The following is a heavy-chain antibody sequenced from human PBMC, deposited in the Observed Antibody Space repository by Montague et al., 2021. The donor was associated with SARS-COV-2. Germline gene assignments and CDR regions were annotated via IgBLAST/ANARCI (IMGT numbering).Heavy chain of an antibody. J-gene: IGHJ3*02. CDR2: IYYNGST. V-gene: IGHV4-59*01. CDR1: GGSISSYY. D-gene: IGHD6-19*01. CDR3: ARGSGWMGNAFDN. Sequence: SETLSLTCTVSGGSISSYYWGWIRQPPGKGLEWIGYIYYNGSTNYNPSLKSRVTISVDTSKNQFSLKLSSVTAADTAVYYCARGSGWMGNAFDNWGQGTMVTVSS.